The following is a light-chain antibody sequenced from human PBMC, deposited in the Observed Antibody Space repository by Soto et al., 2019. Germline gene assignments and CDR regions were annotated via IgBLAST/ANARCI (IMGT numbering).Light chain of an antibody. V-gene: IGLV2-14*01. CDR3: SSYTSSSGV. CDR2: EVS. CDR1: SSDVGGYNY. Sequence: QSALTQPASGSGSPGQSITISCTGTSSDVGGYNYVSWYQQHPGKAPKLMIYEVSNRPSGVSNRFSGSKSGNTASLTISGLQAEDEADYYCSSYTSSSGVFGTGTKLTVL. J-gene: IGLJ1*01.